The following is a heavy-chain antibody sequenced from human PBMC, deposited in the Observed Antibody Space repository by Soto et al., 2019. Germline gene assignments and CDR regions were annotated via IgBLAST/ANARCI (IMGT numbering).Heavy chain of an antibody. Sequence: QVQLQESGPGLVKPSQTLSLTCTVSGGSISSGGYYWSWIRQHPGKGLEWIGYMYNSVSTYYNPSRKSRVSISVDKSKNQFSLKLSAVTAADTAVYYCSRDPQYWGQGTLVTVSS. CDR2: MYNSVST. CDR3: SRDPQY. CDR1: GGSISSGGYY. V-gene: IGHV4-31*03. J-gene: IGHJ4*02.